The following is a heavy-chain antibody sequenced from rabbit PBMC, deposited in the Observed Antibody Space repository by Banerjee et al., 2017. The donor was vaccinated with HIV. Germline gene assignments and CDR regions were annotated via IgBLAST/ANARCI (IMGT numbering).Heavy chain of an antibody. D-gene: IGHD4-1*01. CDR3: ARDGSGWGANFNL. J-gene: IGHJ4*01. CDR2: IYPGSSGNT. Sequence: QEQLVESGGGLVQPEGSLTLTCTASGFSFSNNYYMCWVRQAPGKGLEWIACIYPGSSGNTYYASWAKGRFTISKTSSTTVTLQMTSLTAADTATYFCARDGSGWGANFNLWGQGTLVTVS. CDR1: GFSFSNNYY. V-gene: IGHV1S45*01.